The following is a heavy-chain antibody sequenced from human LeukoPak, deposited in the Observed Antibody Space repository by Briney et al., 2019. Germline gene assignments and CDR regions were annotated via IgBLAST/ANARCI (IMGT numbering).Heavy chain of an antibody. J-gene: IGHJ6*02. CDR2: IYHSGST. V-gene: IGHV4-30-2*01. CDR1: GGSISSGGYS. D-gene: IGHD3-22*01. Sequence: PSETLSLTCAVSGGSISSGGYSWSWIRQPPGKGLEWIGYIYHSGSTYCNPSLKSRVTISVDRSKNQFSLKLSSVTAADTAVYYCARDYRLYGMDVWGQGTTVTVSS. CDR3: ARDYRLYGMDV.